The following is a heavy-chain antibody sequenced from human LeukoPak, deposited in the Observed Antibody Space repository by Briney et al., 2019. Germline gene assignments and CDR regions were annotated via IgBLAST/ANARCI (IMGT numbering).Heavy chain of an antibody. D-gene: IGHD1-26*01. Sequence: SETLSLTCTVSGGSISSYYWSWIRQPPGKGLEWIGYIYYSGSTNYNPSLKSRVTISVDTSKNQFSLKLSSVTAADTAVYYCARGRWSGSYYLLGAYYFDYWGQGTLVTVSS. V-gene: IGHV4-59*08. CDR3: ARGRWSGSYYLLGAYYFDY. J-gene: IGHJ4*02. CDR2: IYYSGST. CDR1: GGSISSYY.